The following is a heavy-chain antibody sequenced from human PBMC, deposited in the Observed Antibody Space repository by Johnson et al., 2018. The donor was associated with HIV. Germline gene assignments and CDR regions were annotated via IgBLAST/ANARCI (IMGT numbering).Heavy chain of an antibody. CDR3: ARDIIAVAGYDAFDI. V-gene: IGHV3-30-3*01. Sequence: QVQLVESGGGVVQPGRSLRLSCADSGFTFSSYAMHWVRQAPGKGLEWVAVISYDGSNKYYADSVKGRFTISRDNSKNTLYLQMKSLRAEDTAVYYCARDIIAVAGYDAFDIWGQGTMVTVSS. J-gene: IGHJ3*02. D-gene: IGHD6-19*01. CDR2: ISYDGSNK. CDR1: GFTFSSYA.